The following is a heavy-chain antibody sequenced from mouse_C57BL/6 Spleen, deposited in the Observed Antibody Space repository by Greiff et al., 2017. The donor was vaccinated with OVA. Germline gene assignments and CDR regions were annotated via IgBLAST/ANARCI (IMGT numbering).Heavy chain of an antibody. CDR1: GYTFTSYW. CDR3: ARSLYYGKDYAMDY. D-gene: IGHD2-1*01. CDR2: IHPNSGST. J-gene: IGHJ4*01. V-gene: IGHV1-64*01. Sequence: QVQLKQPGAELVKPGASVKLSCKASGYTFTSYWMHWVKQRPGQGLEWIGMIHPNSGSTNYNEKFKSKATLTVDKSSSTAYMQLSSLTSEDSAVYYCARSLYYGKDYAMDYWGQGTSVTVSS.